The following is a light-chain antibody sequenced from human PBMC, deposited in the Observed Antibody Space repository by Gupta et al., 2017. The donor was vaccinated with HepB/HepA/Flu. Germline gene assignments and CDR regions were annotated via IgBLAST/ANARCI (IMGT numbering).Light chain of an antibody. V-gene: IGLV3-21*03. CDR3: QVWDTNKDHNRYV. Sequence: SSGLTQPPSVSVAPGTTARIPCGGDNIERQSVHWYQQKPGQAPVLVLFNDYDRPSGIPERVAGSTSGNTATVTISGVGAGEEADYYCQVWDTNKDHNRYVFGTGTRVTVL. CDR2: NDY. J-gene: IGLJ1*01. CDR1: NIERQS.